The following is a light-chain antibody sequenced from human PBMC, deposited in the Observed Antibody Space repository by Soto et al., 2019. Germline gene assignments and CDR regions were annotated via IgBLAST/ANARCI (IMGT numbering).Light chain of an antibody. J-gene: IGLJ2*01. CDR3: QTWGTGIGI. Sequence: QSMLTQSPSASAALGASVKLTCTLSSGHSNYAIAWHQQQPEKGPRYLMKLNRDGSHSKGDGIPNRFSGSSSGAERYLTISSLQSEDEADYYWQTWGTGIGIFGGGTKLTVL. CDR1: SGHSNYA. CDR2: LNRDGSH. V-gene: IGLV4-69*01.